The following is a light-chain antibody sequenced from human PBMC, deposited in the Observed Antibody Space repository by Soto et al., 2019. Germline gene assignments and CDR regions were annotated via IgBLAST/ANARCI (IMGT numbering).Light chain of an antibody. J-gene: IGKJ2*01. CDR3: QQYVGLPYT. CDR2: GAS. Sequence: EIVLTQSPGTLSLSPGERVTLSCRTSQSVSSSYLAWYQQKPGQAPRLLIYGASSRATGIPDRFSGSGSGTDFTLTISRLDPEDFAVYYCQQYVGLPYTFGQGTKLEIK. CDR1: QSVSSSY. V-gene: IGKV3-20*01.